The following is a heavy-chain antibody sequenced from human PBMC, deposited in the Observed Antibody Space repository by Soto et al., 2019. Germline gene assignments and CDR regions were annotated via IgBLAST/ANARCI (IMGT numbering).Heavy chain of an antibody. CDR1: GFTFTSSA. D-gene: IGHD6-19*01. CDR3: AADSVAGQAVAGSYYYYGMDV. V-gene: IGHV1-58*01. J-gene: IGHJ6*02. Sequence: ASVKVSCKASGFTFTSSAVQWVRQARGQRLERKGWIVVGSGNTNYAQKFQERVTITRDMSTSTAYMELSSLRSEDTAVYYCAADSVAGQAVAGSYYYYGMDVWGQGTTVTVSS. CDR2: IVVGSGNT.